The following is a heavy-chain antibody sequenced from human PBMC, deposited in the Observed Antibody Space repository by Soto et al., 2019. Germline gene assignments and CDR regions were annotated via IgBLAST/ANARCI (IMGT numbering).Heavy chain of an antibody. D-gene: IGHD4-17*01. J-gene: IGHJ3*02. CDR3: VAGYGDYVSDI. V-gene: IGHV3-23*01. Sequence: EVQLLDSGGGLVQPGGSLRLSCAASGFTFSSYAMNWVRQAPGKGLEWVSAITGSGTSTDYADSVKGRFTMSRDNSKNTLHLQMNSLRAEDTAVYYCVAGYGDYVSDIWGQGTMVTVSS. CDR1: GFTFSSYA. CDR2: ITGSGTST.